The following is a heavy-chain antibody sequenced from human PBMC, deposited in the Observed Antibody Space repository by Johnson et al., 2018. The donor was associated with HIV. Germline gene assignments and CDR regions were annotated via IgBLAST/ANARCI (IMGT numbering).Heavy chain of an antibody. CDR3: ARERVGDAFDI. D-gene: IGHD1-26*01. CDR1: GFTFSSYA. Sequence: QVQLVESGGGLVQPGGSLRLSCAASGFTFSSYAMHWVRQAPGKGLEWLAVISHDGRNQKYADSVKGRFTISRDNSKNTLYLQMNSLRAEDTALYYCARERVGDAFDIWGQGTMVTVSS. J-gene: IGHJ3*02. V-gene: IGHV3-30-3*01. CDR2: ISHDGRNQ.